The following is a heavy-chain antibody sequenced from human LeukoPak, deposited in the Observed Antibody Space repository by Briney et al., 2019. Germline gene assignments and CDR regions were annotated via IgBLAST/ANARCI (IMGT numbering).Heavy chain of an antibody. CDR2: IYYTGNT. CDR1: GGSISSGGYS. CDR3: ARRAKKWVRGVTVYYFDY. D-gene: IGHD3-10*01. V-gene: IGHV4-30-4*07. Sequence: SQTLSLTCAVSGGSISSGGYSWSWIRQPPGKAMEFIAYIYYTGNTYFNPSFKSRVTISVDTSKNQFSLKLSSVTAADTAVYYCARRAKKWVRGVTVYYFDYWGQGTLVTVSS. J-gene: IGHJ4*02.